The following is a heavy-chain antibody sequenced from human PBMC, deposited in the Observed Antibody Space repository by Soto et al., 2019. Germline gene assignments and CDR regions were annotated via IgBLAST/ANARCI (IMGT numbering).Heavy chain of an antibody. CDR2: IYYSGST. V-gene: IGHV4-31*03. CDR1: GGSISTGGFY. Sequence: PSETLSLTCTVSGGSISTGGFYWSWIRQHPGKGLEWIGYIYYSGSTYYNPSPNSRVTISVDTSKNHFSLKLSSVTAADTAVYYCARDGGYCTSTSCQFLDVWGQGTTVTVSS. J-gene: IGHJ6*02. D-gene: IGHD2-2*01. CDR3: ARDGGYCTSTSCQFLDV.